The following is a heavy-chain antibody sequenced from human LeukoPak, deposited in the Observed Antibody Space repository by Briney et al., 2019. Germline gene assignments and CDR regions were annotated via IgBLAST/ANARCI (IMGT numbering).Heavy chain of an antibody. V-gene: IGHV4-34*01. CDR2: ISHSGGI. CDR3: ARDYYGGNSD. D-gene: IGHD4-23*01. Sequence: SETLSLTCAVYGGSFSNYYWHWIRQPPGKGLQWIGEISHSGGINHNPSLKSRVTISEDTSKSQFSLRLTSVTAADTAVYYCARDYYGGNSDWGQGTLVTVSS. CDR1: GGSFSNYY. J-gene: IGHJ4*02.